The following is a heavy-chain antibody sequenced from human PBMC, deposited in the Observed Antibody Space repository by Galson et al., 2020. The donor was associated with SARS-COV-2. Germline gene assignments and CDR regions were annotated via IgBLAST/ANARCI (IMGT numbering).Heavy chain of an antibody. CDR3: ARVDSSSWYFDY. J-gene: IGHJ4*02. D-gene: IGHD6-13*01. CDR2: ISSSSSYI. CDR1: GFTFSSYS. Sequence: GGSLRLSCAASGFTFSSYSMNWVRQAPGKGLEWVSSISSSSSYIYYADSVKGRFTISRDNAKNSLYLQMNSLRAEDTAVYYCARVDSSSWYFDYWGQGTLVTVSS. V-gene: IGHV3-21*01.